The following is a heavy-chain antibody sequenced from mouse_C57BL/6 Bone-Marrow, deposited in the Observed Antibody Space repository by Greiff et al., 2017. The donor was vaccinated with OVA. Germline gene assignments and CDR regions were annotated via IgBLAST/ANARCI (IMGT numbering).Heavy chain of an antibody. CDR2: INPGSGGT. D-gene: IGHD1-1*01. Sequence: QVQLKQSGAELVRPGTSVKVSCKASGYAFTNYLIEWVKQRPGQGLEWIGVINPGSGGTNYNEKFKGKATLTADKSSSTAYMQLSSLTSEDSAVYFCARDYYGSSYLAWFAYWGQGTLVTVSA. CDR3: ARDYYGSSYLAWFAY. J-gene: IGHJ3*01. CDR1: GYAFTNYL. V-gene: IGHV1-54*01.